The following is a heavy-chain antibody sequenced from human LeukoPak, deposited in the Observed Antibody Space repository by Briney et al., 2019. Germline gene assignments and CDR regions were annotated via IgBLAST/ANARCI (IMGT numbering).Heavy chain of an antibody. CDR3: ARAGGYYDTIDAFDI. CDR1: GGSISSYY. CDR2: IYYSGST. J-gene: IGHJ3*02. D-gene: IGHD3-22*01. Sequence: SETLSLTCTVSGGSISSYYWSWNRQPPGKGLEWIGYIYYSGSTNYNPSLKSRVTISVDASKNQFSLKLSSVTAADTAVYYCARAGGYYDTIDAFDIWGQGTMVTVSS. V-gene: IGHV4-59*01.